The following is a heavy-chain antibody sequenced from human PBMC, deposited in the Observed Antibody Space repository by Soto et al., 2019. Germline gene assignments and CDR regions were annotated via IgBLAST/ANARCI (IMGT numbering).Heavy chain of an antibody. CDR3: VIVVAIPGYPDN. V-gene: IGHV1-69*12. J-gene: IGHJ4*02. CDR2: IVPIVDTS. D-gene: IGHD5-12*01. CDR1: GGTFSSYA. Sequence: QVQLVQSGAEVRQPASSVKVSCKTSGGTFSSYAISWVRQAPGQGLEWMGGIVPIVDTSTYAQKFQGRVTITADECRSTVNRELSSRRSDDTAVYYCVIVVAIPGYPDNWGQGTMVTVSS.